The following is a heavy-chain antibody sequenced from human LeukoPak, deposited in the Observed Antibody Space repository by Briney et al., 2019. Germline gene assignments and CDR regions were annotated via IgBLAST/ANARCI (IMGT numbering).Heavy chain of an antibody. CDR1: GGSISSYY. Sequence: SETLSLTCTVSGGSISSYYWSWIRQPAGKGLEWIGRIYASGSTNYNPSLKSRVTISVDTSKNQFSLKLSSVTAADTAVYYCASRSVRLYYGMDVWGQGTTVTVSS. CDR3: ASRSVRLYYGMDV. J-gene: IGHJ6*02. V-gene: IGHV4-4*07. D-gene: IGHD5-12*01. CDR2: IYASGST.